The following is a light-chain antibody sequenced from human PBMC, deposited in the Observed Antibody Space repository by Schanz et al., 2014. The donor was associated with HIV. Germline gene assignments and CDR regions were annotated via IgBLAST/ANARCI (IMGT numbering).Light chain of an antibody. J-gene: IGKJ2*01. CDR1: QGLDRW. CDR2: KAS. Sequence: DIQMTQSPSTLSASVGDRVTMPCRASQGLDRWLAWYQQKPGKAPNLLIYKASSLESGVPSRFSGSGSGTDFTLTINGLQPDDFATYYCQQLNSFPYTFGQGTMLEI. V-gene: IGKV1-5*03. CDR3: QQLNSFPYT.